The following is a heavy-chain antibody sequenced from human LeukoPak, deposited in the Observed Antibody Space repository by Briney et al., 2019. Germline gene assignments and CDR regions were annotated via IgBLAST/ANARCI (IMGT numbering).Heavy chain of an antibody. CDR3: TRAGVTTNWFDP. Sequence: GGSLRLSCTASGFTFGDYVMNWVRQAPGKGLEWVGLIRSKGYGRTTEYAASVKGRFMISRDDSKSIAYLQMNSLKTEDTAVYFCTRAGVTTNWFDPWGQGTLVTVSS. CDR1: GFTFGDYV. J-gene: IGHJ5*02. CDR2: IRSKGYGRTT. V-gene: IGHV3-49*04. D-gene: IGHD2-8*01.